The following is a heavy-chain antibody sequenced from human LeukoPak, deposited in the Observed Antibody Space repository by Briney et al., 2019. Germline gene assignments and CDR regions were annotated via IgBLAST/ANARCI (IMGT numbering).Heavy chain of an antibody. J-gene: IGHJ4*02. CDR1: GFTFSNYA. D-gene: IGHD1-26*01. CDR3: ARESLVGAIDY. Sequence: PGRSLRLSCAASGFTFSNYAMSWVRQAPEKGLEWVSVVYSGDDTYYADSAKGRFTISRDNSKNTLYLQMNGLRAEDTALYYCARESLVGAIDYWGQGTLVTVSS. CDR2: VYSGDDT. V-gene: IGHV3-53*01.